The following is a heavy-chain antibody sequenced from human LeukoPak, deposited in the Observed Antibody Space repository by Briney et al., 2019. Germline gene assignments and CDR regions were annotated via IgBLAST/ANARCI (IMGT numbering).Heavy chain of an antibody. D-gene: IGHD4-11*01. V-gene: IGHV3-7*01. CDR3: VRDATGLTN. CDR1: GFTFGGHW. Sequence: GGSLILSCVASGFTFGGHWMNWVRQAPGQGMEWVANINTDGSGKYHVDSVQGRFTISRDNAKNSLYLQMNSLRAEDTAVYYSVRDATGLTNWGQGTLVTVSS. CDR2: INTDGSGK. J-gene: IGHJ4*02.